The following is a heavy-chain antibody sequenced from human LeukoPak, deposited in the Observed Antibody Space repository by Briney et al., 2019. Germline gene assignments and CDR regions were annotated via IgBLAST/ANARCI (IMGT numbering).Heavy chain of an antibody. CDR3: ARTGGLDY. V-gene: IGHV1-2*02. Sequence: GASVKVSCEASGYTFTGYNMHWVRQAPGQGLEWMGWINPNSGGASYAQKFKGRVTMTRDTSISTAYMELISLRSDDTAVYYCARTGGLDYWGQGTLVTVSS. CDR2: INPNSGGA. D-gene: IGHD3-16*01. CDR1: GYTFTGYN. J-gene: IGHJ4*02.